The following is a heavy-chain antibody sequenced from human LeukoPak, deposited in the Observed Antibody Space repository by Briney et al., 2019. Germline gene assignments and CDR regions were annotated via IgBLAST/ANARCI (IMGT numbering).Heavy chain of an antibody. CDR1: GYTFIDYY. D-gene: IGHD2-2*01. CDR2: INPNSGAT. Sequence: ASVKVSCKSSGYTFIDYYIHWVRQAPGQGLEWMGWINPNSGATKYAQKFQGRVSMTRDTSINTAYMALTNLRSDDTAIFYCARVKKLMPEFEFWGQGTLVTVSS. CDR3: ARVKKLMPEFEF. J-gene: IGHJ4*02. V-gene: IGHV1-2*02.